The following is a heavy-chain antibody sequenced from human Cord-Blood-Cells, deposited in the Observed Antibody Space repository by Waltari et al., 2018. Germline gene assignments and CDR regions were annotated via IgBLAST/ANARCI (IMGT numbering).Heavy chain of an antibody. V-gene: IGHV4-39*01. CDR2: IYYSGST. CDR1: GGSISSSSYY. J-gene: IGHJ2*01. D-gene: IGHD3-10*01. Sequence: QLQLQESGPGLVKPSETLSLTCTVSGGSISSSSYYWGWIRQPPGKGLEWMGSIYYSGSTYYNPSLKSRVTISVDTSKNQFSLKLSSVTAADTAVYYCASSFGSGSYYWYFDLWGRGTLVTVSS. CDR3: ASSFGSGSYYWYFDL.